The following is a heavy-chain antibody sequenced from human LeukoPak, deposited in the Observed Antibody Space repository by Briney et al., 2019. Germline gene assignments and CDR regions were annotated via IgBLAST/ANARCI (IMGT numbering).Heavy chain of an antibody. J-gene: IGHJ4*02. CDR2: IYTSGST. V-gene: IGHV4-4*07. D-gene: IGHD2-2*02. CDR3: ARDCSSTSCYTGLDY. CDR1: GGSISSYY. Sequence: PSETLSLTCTVSGGSISSYYWSWIRQPAGKGLEWIGRIYTSGSTNYNPSLKSRVTMPVDTSKNQFSLKLSSVTAADTAVYYCARDCSSTSCYTGLDYWGQGTLVTVSS.